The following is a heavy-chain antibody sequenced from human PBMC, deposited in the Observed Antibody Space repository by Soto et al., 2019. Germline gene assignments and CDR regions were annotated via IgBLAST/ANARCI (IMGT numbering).Heavy chain of an antibody. Sequence: PGGSLRLSCAASGFTFNNYWMHWVRQAPGKGLVWVSRINPDGSRTNYADSVKGRFTISRDNAKNTLYLQMDSLRAEDTAVYYCAKVATGSYNWFDPWGQGTLVTVSS. D-gene: IGHD1-1*01. CDR2: INPDGSRT. V-gene: IGHV3-74*01. CDR1: GFTFNNYW. J-gene: IGHJ5*02. CDR3: AKVATGSYNWFDP.